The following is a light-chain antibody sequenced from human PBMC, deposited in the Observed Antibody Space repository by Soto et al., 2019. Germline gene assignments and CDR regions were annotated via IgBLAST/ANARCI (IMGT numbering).Light chain of an antibody. V-gene: IGLV2-8*01. J-gene: IGLJ1*01. CDR2: EVS. CDR3: SPYAGSNNV. Sequence: QSALTQPPSASGSPGQSVTISCTGTSSDVGGYNYVSWYQQHPGKAPKLMIYEVSKRPSGVPDRFSGSKSGNTASLTVSGLQAEDEADYYCSPYAGSNNVFGTGTKLTVL. CDR1: SSDVGGYNY.